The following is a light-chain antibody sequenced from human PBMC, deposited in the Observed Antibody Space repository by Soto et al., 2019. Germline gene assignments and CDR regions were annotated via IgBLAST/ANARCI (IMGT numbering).Light chain of an antibody. CDR1: QSVLYSSNNKSY. CDR2: WAS. V-gene: IGKV4-1*01. J-gene: IGKJ1*01. Sequence: DIVMTQSPDSLAVSLGERATINCKSSQSVLYSSNNKSYLAWYQQKAGQPPKLLFYWASTRESGVPDRFSGSGSGTDFTLTITSLQAEDVAVYYCQQYYSTPWTVGQGTKVEIK. CDR3: QQYYSTPWT.